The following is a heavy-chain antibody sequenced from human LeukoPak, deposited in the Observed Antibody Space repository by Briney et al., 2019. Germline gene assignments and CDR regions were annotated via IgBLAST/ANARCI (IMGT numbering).Heavy chain of an antibody. Sequence: GGSLRPSCAASGFTVSSDYMSWVRQAPGKGLEWVSVIYSGGGTYYADSVRGRFTISRDNSKNTVYLQMNSLRAEDTAVYFCASQRSFNYWGQGTLVTVSS. D-gene: IGHD1-26*01. CDR2: IYSGGGT. J-gene: IGHJ4*02. CDR3: ASQRSFNY. V-gene: IGHV3-53*01. CDR1: GFTVSSDY.